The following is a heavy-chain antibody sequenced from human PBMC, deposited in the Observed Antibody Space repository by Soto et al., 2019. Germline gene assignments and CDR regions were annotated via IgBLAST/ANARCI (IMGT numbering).Heavy chain of an antibody. CDR3: AREGRDIKIFGVVTSGGMDV. Sequence: QVQLVQSGAEVKKPGASVKVSCKASGYTFTSYGISWVRQAPGQGLEWMGWISAYNGNTNYAQKLQGRVTMTTDTSTSTAYMELRSLRSDDTAVYYCAREGRDIKIFGVVTSGGMDVWGQGTTVTVSS. J-gene: IGHJ6*02. D-gene: IGHD3-3*01. V-gene: IGHV1-18*01. CDR1: GYTFTSYG. CDR2: ISAYNGNT.